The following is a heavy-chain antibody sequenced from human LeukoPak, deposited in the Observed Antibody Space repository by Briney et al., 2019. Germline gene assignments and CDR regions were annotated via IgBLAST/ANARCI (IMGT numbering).Heavy chain of an antibody. Sequence: ASVKVSCKASGYTFTSYDINWVRQATGQGLEWMGWMNPNSGNTGYAQKFQGRVTTTRDTSMSTVYMELSSLRSEDTAVYYCARDYYDSSGPPRDYWGQGTLVTVSS. CDR3: ARDYYDSSGPPRDY. V-gene: IGHV1-8*01. CDR2: MNPNSGNT. D-gene: IGHD3-22*01. J-gene: IGHJ4*02. CDR1: GYTFTSYD.